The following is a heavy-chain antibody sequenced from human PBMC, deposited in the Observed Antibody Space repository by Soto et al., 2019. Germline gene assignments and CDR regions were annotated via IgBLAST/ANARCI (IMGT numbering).Heavy chain of an antibody. CDR3: ARDSLGGGSYSCGY. V-gene: IGHV1-69*01. D-gene: IGHD1-26*01. CDR2: ILPFFGTA. CDR1: GGTFSRYA. J-gene: IGHJ4*02. Sequence: QVQLVQSGAEAKTPGSSVKVSCMASGGTFSRYAISWVRQAPGQGLGWMGGILPFFGTANYAQQFLGSVTITADESTSTAYMELSSLRSEDTAVYYCARDSLGGGSYSCGYWGQGTLVAVSS.